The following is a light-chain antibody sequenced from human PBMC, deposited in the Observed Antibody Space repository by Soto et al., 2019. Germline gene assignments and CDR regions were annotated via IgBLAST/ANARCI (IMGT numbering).Light chain of an antibody. V-gene: IGKV1-33*01. Sequence: DIQMTQSPSSLSVSVGDRVTITCQASRYIGNYLNWYQQKPGKAPKLLINDASNLETGVPSRFSGSGSGTHFTVTISSLQPEDIETYYCQQYHNLPITFGQGTRLEIK. CDR1: RYIGNY. CDR3: QQYHNLPIT. J-gene: IGKJ5*01. CDR2: DAS.